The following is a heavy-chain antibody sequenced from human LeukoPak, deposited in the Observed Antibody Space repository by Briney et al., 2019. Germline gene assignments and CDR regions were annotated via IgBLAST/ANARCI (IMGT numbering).Heavy chain of an antibody. Sequence: PGGSLRLSCAASGFTVSSSYMSWVRQAPGKGLEWVSVIYSGGSTYYADSVKGRFTISRDNSKNTLYLQMNSLRAEDTAVYYCARDRATNFYYYYGMDVWGQGTTVTVSS. D-gene: IGHD3-3*01. V-gene: IGHV3-53*01. CDR1: GFTVSSSY. CDR3: ARDRATNFYYYYGMDV. CDR2: IYSGGST. J-gene: IGHJ6*02.